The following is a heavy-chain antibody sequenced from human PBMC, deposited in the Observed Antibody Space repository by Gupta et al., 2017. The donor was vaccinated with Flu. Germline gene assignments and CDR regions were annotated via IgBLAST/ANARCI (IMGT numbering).Heavy chain of an antibody. CDR3: ARKGGGHCSGGTCYSFDY. CDR2: MTPVYGPT. J-gene: IGHJ4*02. Sequence: QVQLVQSGAEVKKPGSSVKVSCKASGVTFRSYVINWVRQAPGQGLEWLGGMTPVYGPTNYAQKFQGRVTITADESTSTAYMELSSLRSEDTAVYYCARKGGGHCSGGTCYSFDYWGQGTLVTVSS. D-gene: IGHD2-15*01. CDR1: GVTFRSYV. V-gene: IGHV1-69*01.